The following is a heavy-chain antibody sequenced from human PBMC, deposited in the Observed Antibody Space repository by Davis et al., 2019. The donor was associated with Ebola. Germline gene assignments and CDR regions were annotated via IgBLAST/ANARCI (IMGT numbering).Heavy chain of an antibody. D-gene: IGHD3-22*01. J-gene: IGHJ6*04. CDR1: GFTFSSYA. CDR2: IYSGGST. V-gene: IGHV3-53*01. Sequence: GGSLRLSCAASGFTFSSYAMSWVRQAPGKGLEWVLVIYSGGSTYYADSVKGRFTISRHSSENTVFLQMNSLRAEDTAVYYCARVVYYYDSSGYFTVGDGMDVWGKGTTVTVSS. CDR3: ARVVYYYDSSGYFTVGDGMDV.